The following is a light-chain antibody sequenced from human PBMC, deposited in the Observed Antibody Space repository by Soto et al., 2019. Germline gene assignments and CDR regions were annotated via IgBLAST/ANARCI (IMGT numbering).Light chain of an antibody. CDR3: SSYTSSSPHWV. CDR1: SSDVGGYNY. Sequence: QSALTQPAYVSGSPGQSITISCTGTSSDVGGYNYVSWYQQHPGKAPKLMIYDVSNRPSGVSNRFSGSKSGNTASLTISGLQAEDEADYYCSSYTSSSPHWVFGTGTKVTVL. V-gene: IGLV2-14*01. J-gene: IGLJ1*01. CDR2: DVS.